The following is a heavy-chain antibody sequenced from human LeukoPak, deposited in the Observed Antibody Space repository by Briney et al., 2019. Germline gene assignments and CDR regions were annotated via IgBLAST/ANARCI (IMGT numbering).Heavy chain of an antibody. J-gene: IGHJ6*03. D-gene: IGHD3-10*01. CDR3: TRDSDYYYMDV. CDR2: IRSKAYGGIT. Sequence: GGSLRLSCTASGFTFGDYAMSWVRQAPGKGLEWVGFIRSKAYGGITEYAASVKGRFTISRDDSKSIAYLQMNSLKTEDTAVYYCTRDSDYYYMDVWGKGTTVTVSS. V-gene: IGHV3-49*04. CDR1: GFTFGDYA.